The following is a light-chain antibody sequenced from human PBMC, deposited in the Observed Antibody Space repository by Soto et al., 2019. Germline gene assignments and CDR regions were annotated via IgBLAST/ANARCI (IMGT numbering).Light chain of an antibody. CDR3: RLSYSTPLT. J-gene: IGKJ5*01. CDR1: QSISSY. CDR2: AAS. Sequence: QVSQSLSSLSSSVGARVHITIRASQSISSYLNWYQQKPCIVPELLVYAASTVECGVLLRCSASGTGTDFIFDIRSLLPEEFATYYCRLSYSTPLTYGLGTRLEIK. V-gene: IGKV1-39*01.